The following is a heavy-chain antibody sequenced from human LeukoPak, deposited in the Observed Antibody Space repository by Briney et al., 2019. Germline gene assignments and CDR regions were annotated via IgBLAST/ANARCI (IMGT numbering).Heavy chain of an antibody. J-gene: IGHJ4*01. D-gene: IGHD5-12*01. CDR3: ARDYRYAFDN. CDR2: IGISSGNT. Sequence: QSGGSLRLSCAASGFNFIDYSMNWVRQAPGKGLEWISYIGISSGNTKYADSVKGRFTISRDKARNSLYLQMNSLRVEDTAMYYCARDYRYAFDNWGHGTLVTVSS. CDR1: GFNFIDYS. V-gene: IGHV3-48*01.